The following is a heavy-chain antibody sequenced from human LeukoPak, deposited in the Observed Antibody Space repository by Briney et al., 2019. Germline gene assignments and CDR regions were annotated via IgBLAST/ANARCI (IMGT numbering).Heavy chain of an antibody. Sequence: GGSLRLSCAASGLTVSRHAICWVRQARRKGLEWVSSISGTGGDTYYADAVKGRFTISRDNSKNTLYLQMNSLRAEDTAVYYCSLVPNYWGQGTLVTVSS. CDR2: ISGTGGDT. CDR3: SLVPNY. J-gene: IGHJ4*02. D-gene: IGHD6-13*01. CDR1: GLTVSRHA. V-gene: IGHV3-23*01.